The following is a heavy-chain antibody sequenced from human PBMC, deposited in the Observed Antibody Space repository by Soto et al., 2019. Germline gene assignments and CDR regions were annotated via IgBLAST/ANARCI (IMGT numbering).Heavy chain of an antibody. V-gene: IGHV3-23*01. CDR1: GFTFSNYA. CDR2: ISGSGGST. J-gene: IGHJ4*02. CDR3: APNYYYCLGLGY. Sequence: EVQLLESGGGLVQPGGSLRLSCAASGFTFSNYAMSWVRQAPGKGLEWVSAISGSGGSTSYADSVKGRFTISRDNSKNTLDLQMDSLGAEDTAGYYCAPNYYYCLGLGYWGQGTLVTVSS. D-gene: IGHD3-10*01.